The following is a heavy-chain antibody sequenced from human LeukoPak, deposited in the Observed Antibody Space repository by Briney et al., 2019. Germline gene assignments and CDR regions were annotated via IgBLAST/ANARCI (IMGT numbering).Heavy chain of an antibody. Sequence: GGSLRLSCVASGFTFSSYAMSWVRQAPGKGLEWVSAISGSGGSTYYADSVKGRFTISRDNSKNTLYLQMNSLRAEDTAVYYCATMCSGGSCSRYYFDYWGQGTLVTVSS. J-gene: IGHJ4*02. D-gene: IGHD2-15*01. V-gene: IGHV3-23*01. CDR1: GFTFSSYA. CDR3: ATMCSGGSCSRYYFDY. CDR2: ISGSGGST.